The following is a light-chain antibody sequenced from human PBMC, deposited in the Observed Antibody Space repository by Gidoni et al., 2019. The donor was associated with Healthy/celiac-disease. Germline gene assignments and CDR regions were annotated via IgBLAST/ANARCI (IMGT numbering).Light chain of an antibody. Sequence: DIQMTQSPSSLSASVGDRVTITCQASQDISNYLNWYQQKPGKAPKLLIYDASNLETGVPSRFSGSGSRTDFTFTISSLQPEDIATYYCQQYDNLPCSFGQGTKLEIK. V-gene: IGKV1-33*01. CDR2: DAS. J-gene: IGKJ2*04. CDR3: QQYDNLPCS. CDR1: QDISNY.